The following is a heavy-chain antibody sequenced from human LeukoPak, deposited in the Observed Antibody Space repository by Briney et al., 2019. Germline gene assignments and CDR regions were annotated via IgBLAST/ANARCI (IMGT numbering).Heavy chain of an antibody. CDR3: ARALYRGKDFWSGYSWFDP. D-gene: IGHD3-3*01. J-gene: IGHJ5*02. V-gene: IGHV4-4*02. CDR2: IYHSGST. Sequence: SGTLSLTCAVSGGSISSSNWWSWVRQPPGKGLEWIGEIYHSGSTNYNPSLKSRVTISVDKSKNQFSLKLSSVTAADTAVYYCARALYRGKDFWSGYSWFDPWGQGTWSPSPQ. CDR1: GGSISSSNW.